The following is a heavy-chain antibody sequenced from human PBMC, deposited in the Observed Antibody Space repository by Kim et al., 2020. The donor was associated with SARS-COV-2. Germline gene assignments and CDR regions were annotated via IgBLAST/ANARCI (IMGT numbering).Heavy chain of an antibody. CDR3: AKGGYCSGGSCYRYYYYYYGMDV. CDR1: GFTFDDYA. D-gene: IGHD2-15*01. V-gene: IGHV3-43*02. CDR2: ISGDGGST. Sequence: GGSLRLSCAASGFTFDDYAMHWVRQAPGKGLEWVSLISGDGGSTYYADSVKGRFTISRDNSKNSLYLQMNSLRTEDTALYYCAKGGYCSGGSCYRYYYYYYGMDVWGQGTTVTVSS. J-gene: IGHJ6*02.